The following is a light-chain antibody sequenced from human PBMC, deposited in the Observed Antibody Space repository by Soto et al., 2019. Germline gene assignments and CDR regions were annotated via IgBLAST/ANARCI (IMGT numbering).Light chain of an antibody. CDR3: NSYPRNNPYV. Sequence: QSALTQPASVSGSPGQAITISCSGTSSDVGAFNYVSWYQQHPGKAPKLMIYDVSNRPSGVSNRFSGSRSGNTASLTISGLGAGAEADYYSNSYPRNNPYVFGTGTRPTAL. V-gene: IGLV2-14*03. J-gene: IGLJ1*01. CDR1: SSDVGAFNY. CDR2: DVS.